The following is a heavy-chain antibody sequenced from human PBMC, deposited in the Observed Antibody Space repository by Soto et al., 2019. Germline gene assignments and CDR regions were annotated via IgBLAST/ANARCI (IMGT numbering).Heavy chain of an antibody. CDR1: GGSFSGYY. Sequence: QVQLQQWGAGLLKPSETLSLTCAVYGGSFSGYYWSWIRQPPGKGLEWIGEINHSGSTNYNPSLKSRVPISVDTSKNQFSLKLSSVTAADTAVYYGARGDIVVVPAADYYYGMDVWGQGTTVTVSS. CDR3: ARGDIVVVPAADYYYGMDV. J-gene: IGHJ6*02. V-gene: IGHV4-34*01. D-gene: IGHD2-2*01. CDR2: INHSGST.